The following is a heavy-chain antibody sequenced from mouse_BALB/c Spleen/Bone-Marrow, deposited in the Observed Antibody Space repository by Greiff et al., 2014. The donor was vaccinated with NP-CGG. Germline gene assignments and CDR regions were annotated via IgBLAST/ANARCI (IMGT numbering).Heavy chain of an antibody. J-gene: IGHJ2*01. Sequence: VQLQQSGAELVRPGPAVNVSCKASGYAFTNYLIEWVKQRPGQGLEWIGVINPGSGGANYNEKFKGKATLTADKSSSTAYMQLSSLTSDDSAVYFCARFGRYYFDYWGQGTTLTASS. CDR3: ARFGRYYFDY. V-gene: IGHV1-54*01. CDR1: GYAFTNYL. CDR2: INPGSGGA.